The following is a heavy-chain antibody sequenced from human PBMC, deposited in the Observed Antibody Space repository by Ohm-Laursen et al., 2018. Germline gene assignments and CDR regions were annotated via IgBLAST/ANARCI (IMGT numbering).Heavy chain of an antibody. CDR3: ASLGYCSGGSCLWAFDI. CDR2: ISGSGGST. Sequence: SLRLSCSASGFTFSSYAMSWVRQAPGKGLEWVSGISGSGGSTYYADAVKGRFTISRDNSKNTLYLQMNSLRAEDTAVYYCASLGYCSGGSCLWAFDIWGQGTMVTVSS. D-gene: IGHD2-15*01. CDR1: GFTFSSYA. J-gene: IGHJ3*02. V-gene: IGHV3-23*01.